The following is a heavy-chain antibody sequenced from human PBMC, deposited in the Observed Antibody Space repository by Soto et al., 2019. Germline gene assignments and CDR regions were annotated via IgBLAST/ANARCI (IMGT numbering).Heavy chain of an antibody. Sequence: QVQLMQSGADVKRPGSSVTVSCKVSGGTFNTYTLSWVRQGPGQGLEWMGGIVPALGATNYAQKFQGRVTITADESTSTTYMEVSGLRSEDTAVYFCARRGEEYGAYYFDSWGQGTLVTVSS. V-gene: IGHV1-69*16. J-gene: IGHJ4*02. CDR3: ARRGEEYGAYYFDS. D-gene: IGHD3-10*01. CDR1: GGTFNTYT. CDR2: IVPALGAT.